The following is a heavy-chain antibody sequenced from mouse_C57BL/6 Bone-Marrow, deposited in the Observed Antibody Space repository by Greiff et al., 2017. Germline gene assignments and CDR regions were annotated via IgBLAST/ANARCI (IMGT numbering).Heavy chain of an antibody. D-gene: IGHD1-1*01. V-gene: IGHV8-12*01. Sequence: ESGPGILQSSQTLSLTCSLSGFSLSTSGMGVSWIRQPSGKGLEWLAHIYWDDDKRYNPSLKSRLTISKATSRNRVFLKITSVDTADTATYDGAALTTVVARWDVGVWDTGTTVTVSS. CDR3: AALTTVVARWDVGV. CDR1: GFSLSTSGMG. J-gene: IGHJ1*03. CDR2: IYWDDDK.